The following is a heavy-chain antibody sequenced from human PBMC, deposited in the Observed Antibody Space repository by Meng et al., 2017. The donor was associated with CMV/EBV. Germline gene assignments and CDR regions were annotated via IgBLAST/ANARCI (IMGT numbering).Heavy chain of an antibody. Sequence: GESLKISCAASGFTFSSYAMSWARQAPGKGLEWVSAISGSGGSTYYADSVKGRFTISRDNSKNTLYLQMNSLRAEDTPVYYCAKSWEGCSSTSCYTTEYDYWGQGTLVTVSS. CDR1: GFTFSSYA. D-gene: IGHD2-2*02. J-gene: IGHJ4*02. CDR2: ISGSGGST. V-gene: IGHV3-23*01. CDR3: AKSWEGCSSTSCYTTEYDY.